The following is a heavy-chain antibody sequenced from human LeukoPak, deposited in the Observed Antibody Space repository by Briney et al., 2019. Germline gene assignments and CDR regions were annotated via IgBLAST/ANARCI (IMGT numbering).Heavy chain of an antibody. V-gene: IGHV3-11*04. D-gene: IGHD3-22*01. Sequence: PGGSLRLSCAASGFTFSNAWMSWVRQAPGKGLEWVSYISSSGSTIYYADSVKGRFTISRDNAKNSLYLQMNSLRAEDTAVYYCARGGEPGYYYDSSGPSMVWGQGTLVTVSS. CDR3: ARGGEPGYYYDSSGPSMV. CDR2: ISSSGSTI. J-gene: IGHJ4*02. CDR1: GFTFSNAW.